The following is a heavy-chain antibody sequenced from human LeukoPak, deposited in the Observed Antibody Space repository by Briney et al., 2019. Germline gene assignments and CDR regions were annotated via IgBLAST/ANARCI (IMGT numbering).Heavy chain of an antibody. CDR2: MNPNSGNT. J-gene: IGHJ6*03. D-gene: IGHD6-25*01. CDR1: GYTFTSYD. V-gene: IGHV1-8*03. CDR3: ARGRIAAADMDV. Sequence: ASVKVSCKASGYTFTSYDINWVRQATGQGLEWMGWMNPNSGNTGYAQKFQGRVTITRNTSISTAYMELSSLRSEDTAVYYCARGRIAAADMDVWGKGTTVTVSS.